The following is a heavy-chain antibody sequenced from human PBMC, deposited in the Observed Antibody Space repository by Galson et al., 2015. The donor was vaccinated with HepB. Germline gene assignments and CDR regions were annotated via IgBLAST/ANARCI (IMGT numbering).Heavy chain of an antibody. CDR2: ISYDGSNK. D-gene: IGHD3-22*01. Sequence: SLRLSCAASGFTFSSYGMHWVRQAPGKGLEWVAVISYDGSNKYYADSVKGRFTISRDNSKNTLYLQMNSLRAEDTAVYYCAKDPHPYYYDSSGYYYDYWGQGTLVTVSS. V-gene: IGHV3-30*18. CDR3: AKDPHPYYYDSSGYYYDY. CDR1: GFTFSSYG. J-gene: IGHJ4*02.